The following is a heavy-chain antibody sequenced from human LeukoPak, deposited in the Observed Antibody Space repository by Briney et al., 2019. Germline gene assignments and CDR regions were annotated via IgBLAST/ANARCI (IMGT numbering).Heavy chain of an antibody. CDR1: GGSISSYY. CDR2: IYYSGST. CDR3: ARGPVSYYDILTGYFKTGGYWFDP. V-gene: IGHV4-59*01. D-gene: IGHD3-9*01. Sequence: SETLSLTCTVSGGSISSYYWSWIRQPPGKGLEWIGYIYYSGSTNYNPSLKSRVTISVDTSKNQFSLKLSSVTAADTAVYYCARGPVSYYDILTGYFKTGGYWFDPWGQGTLVTVSS. J-gene: IGHJ5*02.